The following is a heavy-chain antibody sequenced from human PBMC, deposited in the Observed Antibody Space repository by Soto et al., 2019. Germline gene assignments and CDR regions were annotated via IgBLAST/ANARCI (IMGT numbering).Heavy chain of an antibody. CDR3: ARVSGHNTGYYSVYFMDV. D-gene: IGHD5-18*01. Sequence: QVQLQESGPGLVKPSQTLSLTCNVSGGSISSGDYYWTWIRQSPGKGLAWIGYIYYTGSTFYSPSLKSRVTISLDTSENHFSLDMNSVTAADTAVYFCARVSGHNTGYYSVYFMDVWGQGTTVTVSS. CDR1: GGSISSGDYY. CDR2: IYYTGST. J-gene: IGHJ6*02. V-gene: IGHV4-30-4*01.